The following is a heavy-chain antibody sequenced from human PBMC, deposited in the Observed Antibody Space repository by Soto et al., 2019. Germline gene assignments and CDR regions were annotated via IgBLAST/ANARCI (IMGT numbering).Heavy chain of an antibody. V-gene: IGHV4-31*03. J-gene: IGHJ4*02. D-gene: IGHD3-22*01. Sequence: QVQLQESGPGLVKPSQTLSLTCTVSGGSISSGGYYWSWIRQHPGKGLEWIGYIYYSGSTYYNPSLKSRVTLAVDTSKNQFSLKLSSVTAADTAVYYCARYTTGYYYDSFFDYWGQGTLVTVSS. CDR1: GGSISSGGYY. CDR3: ARYTTGYYYDSFFDY. CDR2: IYYSGST.